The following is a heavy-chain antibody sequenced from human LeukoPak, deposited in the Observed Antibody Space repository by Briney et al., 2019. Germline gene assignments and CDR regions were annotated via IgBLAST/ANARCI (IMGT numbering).Heavy chain of an antibody. CDR1: GFTVSSYS. V-gene: IGHV3-21*01. D-gene: IGHD3-22*01. CDR3: ARESSRNSSGSY. CDR2: ISSSSSYI. Sequence: PGGSLRLSCAASGFTVSSYSMTWVRQAPGKGLEWVSSISSSSSYIYYADSVKGRFTISRDNAKNSLYLQMNSLRAEDTAVYYCARESSRNSSGSYWGQGTLVTVSS. J-gene: IGHJ4*02.